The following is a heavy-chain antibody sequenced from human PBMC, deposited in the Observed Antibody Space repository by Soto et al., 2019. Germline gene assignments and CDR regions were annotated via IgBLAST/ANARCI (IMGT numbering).Heavy chain of an antibody. J-gene: IGHJ6*02. V-gene: IGHV1-18*01. Sequence: QLVQSGAGVKKPGASVKVSCKASGYPFTSYGINWVRQAPGQGLEWMSWISGHNGDTTYAQKLQGRVTMTTDTSTSTAYMERRSLRSDDTAVYYCASFDRLSVGNGMDGWGQGTTVTVSS. D-gene: IGHD3-9*01. CDR3: ASFDRLSVGNGMDG. CDR2: ISGHNGDT. CDR1: GYPFTSYG.